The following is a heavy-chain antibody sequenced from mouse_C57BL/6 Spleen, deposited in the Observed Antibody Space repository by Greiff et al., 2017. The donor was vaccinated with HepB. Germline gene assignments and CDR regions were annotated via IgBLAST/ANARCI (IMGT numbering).Heavy chain of an antibody. Sequence: VQLQQPGAELVRPGSSVKLSCKASGYTFTSYWMHWVKQRPIQGLEWIGNIDPSDSETHYNQKFKDKATLTVDKSSSTAYMQLSSLTSEDSAVYYCARGYYGRLFDYWGQGTTLTVSS. CDR1: GYTFTSYW. CDR3: ARGYYGRLFDY. J-gene: IGHJ2*01. CDR2: IDPSDSET. V-gene: IGHV1-52*01. D-gene: IGHD1-1*01.